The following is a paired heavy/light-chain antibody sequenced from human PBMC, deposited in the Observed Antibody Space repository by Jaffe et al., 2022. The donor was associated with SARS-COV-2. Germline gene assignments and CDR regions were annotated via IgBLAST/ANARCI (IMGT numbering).Light chain of an antibody. CDR2: GAS. CDR3: QQYGNSPIT. V-gene: IGKV3-20*01. Sequence: EIVLTQSPGTLSLSPGERATLPCRASQSVSNTYLAWYQQKPGQAPRLLIYGASSRATGIPDRFSGSGSGTDFTLTISRLEPEDFAVYYCQQYGNSPITFGQGTRLEIK. J-gene: IGKJ5*01. CDR1: QSVSNTY.
Heavy chain of an antibody. CDR2: ISGSGGST. Sequence: EVQLVESGGGLVQPGGSLRLSCAASGFTFSNYAMSWVRQAPGKGLEWVSVISGSGGSTNYADSVKGRFTISRDNSKNTLYLQVNSLRAQDTAVYYCAKRGASGSYYNVYFDYWGQGTLVTVSS. V-gene: IGHV3-23*04. CDR3: AKRGASGSYYNVYFDY. CDR1: GFTFSNYA. D-gene: IGHD3-10*01. J-gene: IGHJ4*02.